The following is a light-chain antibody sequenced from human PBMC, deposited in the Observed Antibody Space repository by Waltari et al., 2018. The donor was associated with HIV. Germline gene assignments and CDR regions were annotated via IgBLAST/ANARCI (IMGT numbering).Light chain of an antibody. J-gene: IGKJ1*01. CDR2: GAS. V-gene: IGKV3-15*01. CDR1: QSVSSN. Sequence: EIVMTQSPATLSVSPGERATLSCRASQSVSSNLAWYQQKPGQAPMLLIYGASTRATGIPARFSGSGSGTEFTLTISSLQSEDFAVYYCQLYNNWPPRFGQGTKVEIK. CDR3: QLYNNWPPR.